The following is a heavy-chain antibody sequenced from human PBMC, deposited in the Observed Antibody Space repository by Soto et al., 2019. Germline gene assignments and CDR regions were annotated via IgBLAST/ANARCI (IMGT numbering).Heavy chain of an antibody. Sequence: GGSLKLSCAASGFTFSSYGMHGFRQAPGKGREWVAVISYDGSNKYYADSVKGRFTISRDNSKNTLYLQMNSLRAEDTAVYYCAKDQYCSGGSCYPVGFHYYYYGMDVCGQGTTVTVSS. CDR3: AKDQYCSGGSCYPVGFHYYYYGMDV. CDR1: GFTFSSYG. J-gene: IGHJ6*02. CDR2: ISYDGSNK. V-gene: IGHV3-30*18. D-gene: IGHD2-15*01.